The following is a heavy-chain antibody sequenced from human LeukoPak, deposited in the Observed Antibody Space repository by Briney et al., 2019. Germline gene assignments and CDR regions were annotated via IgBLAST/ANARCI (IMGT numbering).Heavy chain of an antibody. V-gene: IGHV4-34*01. J-gene: IGHJ4*02. Sequence: SETLSLTCAVYGGSFSGYYWSWIRQPPGKGLEWIGEINHSGSTNYNPSLKSRVTISVDTSKNQFSLKLSSVTAADTAVYYCASRGYSYGYRYWGQGTLVTVPS. CDR2: INHSGST. CDR1: GGSFSGYY. CDR3: ASRGYSYGYRY. D-gene: IGHD5-18*01.